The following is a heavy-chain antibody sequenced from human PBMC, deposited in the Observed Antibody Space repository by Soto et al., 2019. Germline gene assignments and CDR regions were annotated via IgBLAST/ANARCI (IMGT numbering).Heavy chain of an antibody. CDR3: ARLEGSHDAFDI. Sequence: SETLSLTCTVSGGSISSYYWSWIRQPPGKGLEWIGYIYYSGSTNYNPSLKSRVTISVDTSKNQFSLKLSSVTAADTAVYYCARLEGSHDAFDIWGQGTMVTVSS. J-gene: IGHJ3*02. D-gene: IGHD3-10*01. CDR1: GGSISSYY. CDR2: IYYSGST. V-gene: IGHV4-59*08.